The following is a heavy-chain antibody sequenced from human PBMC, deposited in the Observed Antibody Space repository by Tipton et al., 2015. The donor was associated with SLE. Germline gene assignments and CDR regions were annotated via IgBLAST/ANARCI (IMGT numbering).Heavy chain of an antibody. J-gene: IGHJ4*02. V-gene: IGHV3-23*01. D-gene: IGHD3-10*01. CDR1: GFTFSSYG. CDR2: ISGNGGVT. Sequence: SLRLSCAASGFTFSSYGMHWVRQAPGKGLEWVSIISGNGGVTYYADSVKGRFSISRDNSKNTVFLQMSLLRVDDTAVYFCAKNMGDGTGAFDYWGQGSLVTVSS. CDR3: AKNMGDGTGAFDY.